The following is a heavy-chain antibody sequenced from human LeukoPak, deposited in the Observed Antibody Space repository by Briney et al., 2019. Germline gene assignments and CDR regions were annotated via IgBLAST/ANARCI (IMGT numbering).Heavy chain of an antibody. Sequence: ASVKVSCKASGYTFTAYCMHWVRQAPGQGLEWMGWINPNSGGTNFAQKFQGRVTMTRDTSITAAHMELSRLTSDDTAVYYCAREIPCSSSSGLDYWGQGTLVTVSS. CDR1: GYTFTAYC. J-gene: IGHJ4*02. CDR3: AREIPCSSSSGLDY. CDR2: INPNSGGT. V-gene: IGHV1-2*02. D-gene: IGHD2-2*01.